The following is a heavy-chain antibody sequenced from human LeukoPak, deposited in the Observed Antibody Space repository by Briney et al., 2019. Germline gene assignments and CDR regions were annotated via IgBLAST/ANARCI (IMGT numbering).Heavy chain of an antibody. CDR1: GFTFSSYG. D-gene: IGHD3-3*01. J-gene: IGHJ6*03. Sequence: GGSLRLSCAASGFTFSSYGMSWVRQAPGKGLEWVSALSGSGGSTYYADSVKGRFTISRDNAKNSLYLQMNSLRAEDTAVYYCARVRVYDFWSGYYIGINYYYYYYMDVWGKGTTVTVSS. CDR2: LSGSGGST. CDR3: ARVRVYDFWSGYYIGINYYYYYYMDV. V-gene: IGHV3-23*01.